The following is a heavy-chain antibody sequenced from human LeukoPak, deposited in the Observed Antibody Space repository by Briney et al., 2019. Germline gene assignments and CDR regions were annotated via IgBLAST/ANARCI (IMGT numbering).Heavy chain of an antibody. CDR1: GFTFSSYG. CDR3: ARDEAAAGTGWFDP. V-gene: IGHV3-33*01. CDR2: IRYDGSNK. Sequence: PGGSLRLSCAASGFTFSSYGVHWVRQAPGKGLEWVAVIRYDGSNKYYADSVKGRFTISRDNSKNTLYLQMNSLRAEDTAVYYCARDEAAAGTGWFDPWGQGTLVTVSS. D-gene: IGHD6-13*01. J-gene: IGHJ5*02.